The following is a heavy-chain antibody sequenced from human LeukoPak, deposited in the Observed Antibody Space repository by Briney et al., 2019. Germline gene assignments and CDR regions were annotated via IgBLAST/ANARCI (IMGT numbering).Heavy chain of an antibody. CDR3: ARHRVEVAATRPFDY. D-gene: IGHD2-15*01. CDR1: GGSISSSSYY. Sequence: PSETLSLTCTVSGGSISSSSYYWGWIRQPPGKGLEWIGSIYYSGSTYYNPSLKSRVTISVATSKNQFSLKLSSVTAADTAVYYCARHRVEVAATRPFDYWGQGTLVTVSS. V-gene: IGHV4-39*01. J-gene: IGHJ4*02. CDR2: IYYSGST.